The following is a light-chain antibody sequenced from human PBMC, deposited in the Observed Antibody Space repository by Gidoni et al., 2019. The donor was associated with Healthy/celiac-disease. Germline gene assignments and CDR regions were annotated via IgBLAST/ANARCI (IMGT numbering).Light chain of an antibody. CDR2: DAS. CDR3: QQYDNRPPT. CDR1: QDISNY. V-gene: IGKV1-33*01. J-gene: IGKJ4*01. Sequence: DIQMTQSPSSLSASVGDRVTITCQASQDISNYLNWYQQKPGKAPKLLIYDASNLETGVPSRVSGSGSGTDFTFTISSLQPEDIATYYCQQYDNRPPTFGGGTKVEIK.